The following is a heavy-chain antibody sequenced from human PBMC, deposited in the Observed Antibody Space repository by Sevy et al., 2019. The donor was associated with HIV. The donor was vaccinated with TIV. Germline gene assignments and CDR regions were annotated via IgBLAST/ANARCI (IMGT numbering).Heavy chain of an antibody. D-gene: IGHD3-22*01. Sequence: VSVKVSCKASGYTFTGYYMHWLRQAPGQGLEWMGWINPKTGGTYFAKKFQDRVTMTTGTSITTAYLELSGLRFDDTAVYYCARMGDYFDTSGYYPLKYWGQGTLVTVSS. CDR2: INPKTGGT. J-gene: IGHJ4*02. CDR1: GYTFTGYY. V-gene: IGHV1-2*02. CDR3: ARMGDYFDTSGYYPLKY.